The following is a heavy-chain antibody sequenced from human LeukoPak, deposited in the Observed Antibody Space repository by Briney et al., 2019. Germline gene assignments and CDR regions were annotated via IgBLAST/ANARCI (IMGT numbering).Heavy chain of an antibody. CDR1: GFTFSNYG. Sequence: GGSLRLSCAASGFTFSNYGIHWVRQAPGKGLEWVAFIRDDGSNKYYADSVKGRFTISRDNSKNTLYLQMNSLRAEDTAVYYCAKVGDGYNDNFDYWGQGTLVTVSS. V-gene: IGHV3-30*02. J-gene: IGHJ4*02. D-gene: IGHD5-24*01. CDR3: AKVGDGYNDNFDY. CDR2: IRDDGSNK.